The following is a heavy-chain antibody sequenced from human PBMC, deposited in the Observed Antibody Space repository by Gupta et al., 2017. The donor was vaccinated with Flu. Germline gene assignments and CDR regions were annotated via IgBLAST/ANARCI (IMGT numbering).Heavy chain of an antibody. CDR3: VRDNWGLDY. CDR2: RTNKSRGRST. D-gene: IGHD3-16*01. J-gene: IGHJ4*02. Sequence: EVQLVESGGGLVQPGGSLRLSCGASGFSFTDYYMDWVRQAPGKGLEWVGRRTNKSRGRSTKYAASVEGRFSISRDDSRNLLYLQMNSLRTDDTAIYYCVRDNWGLDYWGRGTQVIVPS. CDR1: GFSFTDYY. V-gene: IGHV3-72*01.